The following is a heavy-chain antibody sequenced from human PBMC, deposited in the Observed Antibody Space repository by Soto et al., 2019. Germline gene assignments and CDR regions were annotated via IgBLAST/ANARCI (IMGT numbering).Heavy chain of an antibody. D-gene: IGHD2-15*01. CDR2: INQSGSP. V-gene: IGHV4-4*02. J-gene: IGHJ5*02. CDR3: AGLGMVAAHREFDP. Sequence: QVQLQESGPGLVKPSGTLSLTCAVSSGTISSSTWWTWVRQPPGQGLEWIGEINQSGSPNYNPSLRSRVTISVDKSKSQFFLKLSSVTAADTAIYYCAGLGMVAAHREFDPWGQGTLVTVSS. CDR1: SGTISSSTW.